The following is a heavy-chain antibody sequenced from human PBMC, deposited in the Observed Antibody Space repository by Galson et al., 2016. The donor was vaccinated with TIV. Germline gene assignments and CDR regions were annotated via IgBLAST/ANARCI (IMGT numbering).Heavy chain of an antibody. CDR2: TVPFFNTA. V-gene: IGHV1-69*05. J-gene: IGHJ4*02. CDR1: GGTFRSYT. Sequence: SVKVSCKASGGTFRSYTFSRVRQAPGQGLEWMGGTVPFFNTATYAQKFQGRVTIATDESTTTAYMDLSNLRSDDTAVYYCARGRQWLPPVEWGQGTLVTVSS. CDR3: ARGRQWLPPVE. D-gene: IGHD6-19*01.